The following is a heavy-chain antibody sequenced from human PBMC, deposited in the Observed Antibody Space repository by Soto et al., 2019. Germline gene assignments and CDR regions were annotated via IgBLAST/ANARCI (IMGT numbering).Heavy chain of an antibody. J-gene: IGHJ4*01. V-gene: IGHV1-8*01. CDR3: ARGQGEYNDSSGCAEFDY. CDR2: MNSNSDNT. Sequence: ASVKVSCKASGYTFTSYDINWVRQATGEGLEWMGWMNSNSDNTGYAQKFQGRVTMTRNTSISTTYIELSSLRAEDTAVYYCARGQGEYNDSSGCAEFDYWGQGSVVEVPS. CDR1: GYTFTSYD. D-gene: IGHD3-22*01.